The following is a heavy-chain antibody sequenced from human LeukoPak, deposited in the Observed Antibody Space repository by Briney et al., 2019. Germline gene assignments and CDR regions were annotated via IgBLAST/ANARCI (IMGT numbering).Heavy chain of an antibody. CDR3: ARERLERQLVYYYYGMDV. V-gene: IGHV3-30-3*01. CDR1: GFIFSSYA. Sequence: PGGSLRLSCAASGFIFSSYAMHWVRQAPGKGLEWVAVISYDGNNKNYADSVKGRFTISRDNSGNTLYLQMNSLRADGTAVYYCARERLERQLVYYYYGMDVWGQGTTATVSS. CDR2: ISYDGNNK. J-gene: IGHJ6*02. D-gene: IGHD6-13*01.